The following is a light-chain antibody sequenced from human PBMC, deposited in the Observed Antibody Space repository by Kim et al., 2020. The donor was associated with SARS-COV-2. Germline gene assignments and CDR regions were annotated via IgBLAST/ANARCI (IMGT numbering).Light chain of an antibody. V-gene: IGLV2-11*01. CDR1: SSDVGGYNY. CDR2: DVS. Sequence: QSALTQPRSVSGSPGQSVTISCTGTSSDVGGYNYLSWYQQHPGKAPKLMIYDVSKRPSGVPDRFSGSKSGNTASLTISGLQAEDEADYYCCSYAGSYTSYVVFGGGTQLTVL. J-gene: IGLJ2*01. CDR3: CSYAGSYTSYVV.